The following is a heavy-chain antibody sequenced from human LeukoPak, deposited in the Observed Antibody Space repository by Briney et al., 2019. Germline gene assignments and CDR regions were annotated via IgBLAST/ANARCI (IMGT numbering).Heavy chain of an antibody. V-gene: IGHV4-59*08. CDR3: ARHYYDILTGYSGAFDI. D-gene: IGHD3-9*01. CDR1: GGSISSYY. J-gene: IGHJ3*02. CDR2: IYYSGST. Sequence: SETLSLTCTVSGGSISSYYWSWIRQPPGKGLEWIGYIYYSGSTNYNPSLKSRVTISVDTSKNQFSLKLSSVTAADTAVYYCARHYYDILTGYSGAFDIWGQGTMVTVSS.